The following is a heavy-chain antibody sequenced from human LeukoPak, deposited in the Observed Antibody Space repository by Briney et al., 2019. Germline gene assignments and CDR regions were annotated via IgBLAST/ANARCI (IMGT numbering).Heavy chain of an antibody. CDR2: ISSSSSTI. Sequence: GGSLRLSCAASGFTFSSYSMNWVRQAPGKGLEWVSYISSSSSTIYYADSVKGRFTISRDNAKNSLYLQMNSLRAEDTAVYYCARVERWLVRGNWGQGTLVTVSS. D-gene: IGHD6-19*01. CDR3: ARVERWLVRGN. J-gene: IGHJ4*02. V-gene: IGHV3-48*01. CDR1: GFTFSSYS.